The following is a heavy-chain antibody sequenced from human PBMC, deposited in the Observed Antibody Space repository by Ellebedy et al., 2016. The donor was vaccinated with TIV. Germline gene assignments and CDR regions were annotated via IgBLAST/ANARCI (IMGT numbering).Heavy chain of an antibody. D-gene: IGHD3-10*01. CDR2: IKSKTDGGTT. CDR3: TTEYPRITMVRAKYYFDY. J-gene: IGHJ4*02. Sequence: GGSLRLSCGASGFTFSSNGMHWVRQAPGKGLEWVGRIKSKTDGGTTDYAAPVKGRFTISRDDSKNTLYLQMNSLKTEDTAVYYCTTEYPRITMVRAKYYFDYWGQGTLVTVSS. V-gene: IGHV3-15*01. CDR1: GFTFSSNG.